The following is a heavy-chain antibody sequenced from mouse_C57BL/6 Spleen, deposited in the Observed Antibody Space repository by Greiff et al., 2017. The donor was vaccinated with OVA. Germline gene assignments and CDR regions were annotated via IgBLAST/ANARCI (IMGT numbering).Heavy chain of an antibody. V-gene: IGHV2-2*01. J-gene: IGHJ4*01. D-gene: IGHD1-1*01. CDR2: IWSGGST. Sequence: VKLMESGPGLVQPSQSLSITCTVSGFSLTSYGVHWVRQSPGKGLEWLGVIWSGGSTDYNAAFISRLSISKDNSKSQVFFKMNSLQADDTAIYYCARSHYYGSSLYAMDYWGQGTSVTVSS. CDR1: GFSLTSYG. CDR3: ARSHYYGSSLYAMDY.